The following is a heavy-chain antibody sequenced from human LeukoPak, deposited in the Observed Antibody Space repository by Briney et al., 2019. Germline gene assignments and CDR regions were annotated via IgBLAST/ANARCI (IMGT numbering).Heavy chain of an antibody. CDR2: IFYSGST. V-gene: IGHV4-31*03. CDR3: ARGSRELYYFDY. Sequence: SQTLSLTCTVSGASISSGGFYWSWIRRHPGKGQEWIGHIFYSGSTYYNPSLKSRVTISVDASKTQFSLKLNSVTAADTAVYYCARGSRELYYFDYWGQGTLVTVSS. CDR1: GASISSGGFY. J-gene: IGHJ4*02. D-gene: IGHD1-7*01.